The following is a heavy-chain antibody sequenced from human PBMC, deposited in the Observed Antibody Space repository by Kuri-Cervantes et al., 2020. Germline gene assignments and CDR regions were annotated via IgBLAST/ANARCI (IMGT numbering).Heavy chain of an antibody. CDR1: GGSSSGYY. CDR2: ISYSGNT. V-gene: IGHV4-59*13. D-gene: IGHD3-22*01. Sequence: ESLKISCTVSGGSSSGYYWSWIRQPPGKGLEWIGYISYSGNTNYNPSLQSRVTNSVDTSKNQFSLKLSSVTAADTAVYYCARVYDSSGYLGQFDYWGQGTLVTVSS. CDR3: ARVYDSSGYLGQFDY. J-gene: IGHJ4*02.